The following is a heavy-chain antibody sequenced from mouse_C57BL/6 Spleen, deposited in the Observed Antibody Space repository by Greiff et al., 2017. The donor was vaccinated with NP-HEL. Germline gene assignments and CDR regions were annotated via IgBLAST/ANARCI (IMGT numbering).Heavy chain of an antibody. V-gene: IGHV1-54*01. J-gene: IGHJ1*03. CDR3: ARSPDYYGSSYDWYFDV. Sequence: VQLQEPGAELVRPGTSVKVSCKASGYAFTNYLIEWVKQRPGQGLEWIGVINPGSGGTNYNEKFKGKATLTADKSSSTAYMQLSSLTSEDSAVYFWARSPDYYGSSYDWYFDVWGTGTTVTVSS. CDR2: INPGSGGT. CDR1: GYAFTNYL. D-gene: IGHD1-1*01.